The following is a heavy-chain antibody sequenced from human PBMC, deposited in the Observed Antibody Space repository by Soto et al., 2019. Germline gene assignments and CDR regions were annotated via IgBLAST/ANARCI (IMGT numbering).Heavy chain of an antibody. Sequence: QVQLVESGGGVVQPGRSLRLSCAASGFTFSSYAMHWVRQAPGKGLEWVAVISYDGSNKYYADSVKGRFTISRDNSKNTLYLQMNSLRADDTAVYYCARDYYRFNSGYGFSMDVWGQGTTVTVS. D-gene: IGHD5-12*01. CDR3: ARDYYRFNSGYGFSMDV. J-gene: IGHJ6*02. CDR1: GFTFSSYA. V-gene: IGHV3-30-3*01. CDR2: ISYDGSNK.